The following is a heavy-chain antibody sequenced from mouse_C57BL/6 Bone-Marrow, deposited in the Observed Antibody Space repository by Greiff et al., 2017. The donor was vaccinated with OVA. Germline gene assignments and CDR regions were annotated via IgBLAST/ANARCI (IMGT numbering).Heavy chain of an antibody. D-gene: IGHD1-1*01. V-gene: IGHV7-3*01. Sequence: EVMLVESGGGLVQPGDSLSLSCAASGFTFTNYYMSWVRQPPGKALEWLAFIRNKPNGSTTEYSASVKGRFTISRDSSHSILYLQMKDLRAEDGATYYCGRNKGRVAVDYIDYWGQGTALTVSS. CDR1: GFTFTNYY. CDR3: GRNKGRVAVDYIDY. CDR2: IRNKPNGSTT. J-gene: IGHJ2*01.